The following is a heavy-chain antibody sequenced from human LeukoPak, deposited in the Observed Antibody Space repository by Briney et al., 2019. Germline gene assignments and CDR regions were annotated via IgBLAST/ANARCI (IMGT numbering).Heavy chain of an antibody. CDR1: GGSITSTNY. CDR3: AREGGPYRPLDY. V-gene: IGHV4-4*02. CDR2: VNLQGST. Sequence: PSGTLSLTCGVSGGSITSTNYWTWVRQPPGKGLEWIGEVNLQGSTNYNPSLMGRVAISVDTSEHHISLQLTSVTAADTAVYYCAREGGPYRPLDYSGQGALVTVSS. J-gene: IGHJ4*02.